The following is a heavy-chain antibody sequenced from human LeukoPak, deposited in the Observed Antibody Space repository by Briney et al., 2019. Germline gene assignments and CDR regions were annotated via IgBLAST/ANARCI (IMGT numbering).Heavy chain of an antibody. CDR1: GLTFSSYS. Sequence: PGGSLRLSCAASGLTFSSYSMNWVRQAPGKGLEWVSSISSSSSYIYYADSVKGRFTISRDNAKNSPYLQMNSLRAEDTAVYYCARVSGYSYGRNWFDPWGQGTLVTVSS. CDR2: ISSSSSYI. J-gene: IGHJ5*02. D-gene: IGHD5-18*01. V-gene: IGHV3-21*01. CDR3: ARVSGYSYGRNWFDP.